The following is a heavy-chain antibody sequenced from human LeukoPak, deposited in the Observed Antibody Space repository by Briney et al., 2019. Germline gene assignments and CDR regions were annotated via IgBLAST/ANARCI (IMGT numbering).Heavy chain of an antibody. Sequence: SETLSLTCAVYGGPFSGYYWSWIRQPPGKGLEWIGEINHSGSTNYNPSLKSRVTISVDTSKNQFSLKLSSVTAADTAVYYCAKFIAAPFYFDYWGQGTLVTVSS. CDR2: INHSGST. CDR3: AKFIAAPFYFDY. V-gene: IGHV4-34*01. CDR1: GGPFSGYY. D-gene: IGHD6-13*01. J-gene: IGHJ4*02.